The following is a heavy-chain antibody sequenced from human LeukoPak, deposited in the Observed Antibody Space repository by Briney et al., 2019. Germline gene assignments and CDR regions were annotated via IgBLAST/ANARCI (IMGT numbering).Heavy chain of an antibody. CDR2: IYYRGST. CDR1: GGSISSSSYY. V-gene: IGHV4-39*07. Sequence: SVTQSLICTLSGGSISSSSYYWGWIRQPPGKGLEWIRSIYYRGSTCYNPSLKRRVTISVDTSKNQFSLKLSSVTAAVTAVYYCARDFKYYYDSSGYWNWFDPWGQGTLVTVSS. CDR3: ARDFKYYYDSSGYWNWFDP. J-gene: IGHJ5*02. D-gene: IGHD3-22*01.